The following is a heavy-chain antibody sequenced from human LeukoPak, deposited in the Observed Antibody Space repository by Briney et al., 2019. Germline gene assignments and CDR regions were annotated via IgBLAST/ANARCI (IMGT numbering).Heavy chain of an antibody. CDR3: ARVGWELPRYNWFDP. CDR2: ISAYNGNT. CDR1: GYTFTSYG. V-gene: IGHV1-18*01. Sequence: GASVKVSCKASGYTFTSYGISWVRQAPGQGLEWMGWISAYNGNTNYAQKLQGRVTMTTDTSTSTAYMELRSLRSDDTAVYYCARVGWELPRYNWFDPWGQGTLVTVSS. D-gene: IGHD1-26*01. J-gene: IGHJ5*02.